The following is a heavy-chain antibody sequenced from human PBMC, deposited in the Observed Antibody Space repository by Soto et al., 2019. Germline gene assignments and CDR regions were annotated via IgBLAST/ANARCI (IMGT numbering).Heavy chain of an antibody. J-gene: IGHJ5*02. D-gene: IGHD2-15*01. CDR1: GDSISSYY. CDR3: ATRPPQIVVTLLPFPS. CDR2: VYHSGST. Sequence: PSETLSLTCTVSGDSISSYYWSWIRQPPGKGLEWIGEVYHSGSTRYNPSLKGRVTISVDKPNNQFSLKLTSMTGADTAVYYCATRPPQIVVTLLPFPSWGQGTPVTVSS. V-gene: IGHV4-59*12.